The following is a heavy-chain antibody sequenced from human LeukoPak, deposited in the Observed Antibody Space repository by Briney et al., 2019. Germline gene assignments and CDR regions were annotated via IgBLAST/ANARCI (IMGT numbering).Heavy chain of an antibody. D-gene: IGHD1-14*01. J-gene: IGHJ3*02. CDR3: ARDGSYTYAFDI. Sequence: GGSLRLSCAASGFTVTSNYMSWVRQAPGKGLEWVAVISYDGSNKYYADSVKGRFTISRDNSKNTLYLQMNSLRAEDTAVYYCARDGSYTYAFDIWGQGTMVTVSS. V-gene: IGHV3-30*03. CDR2: ISYDGSNK. CDR1: GFTVTSNY.